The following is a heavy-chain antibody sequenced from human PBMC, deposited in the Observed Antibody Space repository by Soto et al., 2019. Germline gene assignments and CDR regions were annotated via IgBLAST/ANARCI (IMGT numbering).Heavy chain of an antibody. D-gene: IGHD3-10*02. CDR1: GGSISSGGYY. J-gene: IGHJ5*02. V-gene: IGHV4-61*08. CDR2: IYYSGST. Sequence: SETLSLTCTVSGGSISSGGYYWSWIRQPPGKGLEWIGYIYYSGSTNYNPSLKSRVTISVDTSKNQFSLKLSSVTAADTAVYYCARESNRNWFDPWGQGTLVTVSS. CDR3: ARESNRNWFDP.